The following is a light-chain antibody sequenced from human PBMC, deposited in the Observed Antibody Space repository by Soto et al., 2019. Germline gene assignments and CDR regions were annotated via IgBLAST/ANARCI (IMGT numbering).Light chain of an antibody. CDR3: QQNFSPSVT. V-gene: IGKV1-39*01. CDR2: GAS. CDR1: QDINVY. Sequence: DIQMTQSPSSLSASVGDRLTIACRATQDINVYLSWYQKKPGRAPDLLIYGASNLHVGVPLRFSGSGSGTDFTLTITYLQPEDFATYYCQQNFSPSVTFGGGTTVEIK. J-gene: IGKJ4*01.